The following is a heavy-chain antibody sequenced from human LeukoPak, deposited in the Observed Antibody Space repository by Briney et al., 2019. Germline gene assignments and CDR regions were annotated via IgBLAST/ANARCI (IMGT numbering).Heavy chain of an antibody. CDR1: GYTLTELS. J-gene: IGHJ3*02. CDR3: ATDLSWLTGTTTNGAFDI. CDR2: FDPEDGET. D-gene: IGHD1-7*01. V-gene: IGHV1-24*01. Sequence: ASVKVSCKVSGYTLTELSMHWVRQAPGKGLEWMGGFDPEDGETIYAQKFQGRVTMTEDTSTDTAYMELSSLRSEDTAVYYCATDLSWLTGTTTNGAFDIWGQGTMVTVSS.